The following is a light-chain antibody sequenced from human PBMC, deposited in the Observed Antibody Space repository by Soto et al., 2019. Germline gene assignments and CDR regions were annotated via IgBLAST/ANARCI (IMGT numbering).Light chain of an antibody. J-gene: IGKJ3*01. CDR2: WTS. V-gene: IGKV4-1*01. CDR3: HEDDSFPFT. CDR1: QSILYRSIGKSS. Sequence: DIVMTQSPESVAVSLGERATINCKSSQSILYRSIGKSSLAWYQQKPGQPPKLLISWTSTRQSGVPDRFRGSGSGTDFTLTISSLQAEDGAVYYCHEDDSFPFTFGPGTRVDIK.